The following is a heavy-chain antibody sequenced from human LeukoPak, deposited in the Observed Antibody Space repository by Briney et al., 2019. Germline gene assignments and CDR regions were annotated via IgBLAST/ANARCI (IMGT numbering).Heavy chain of an antibody. J-gene: IGHJ4*02. D-gene: IGHD3-10*01. Sequence: ASVKVSCKASGYTFTGYFIHWVRQAPGQGLEWMGWINPNNGGTKYAQKFQDRVTMTRDTSIGTAYMELSRLRSDDTAVYYCTRGGPYYYGSGSNRVYWGQGTLVTVSS. CDR1: GYTFTGYF. V-gene: IGHV1-2*02. CDR2: INPNNGGT. CDR3: TRGGPYYYGSGSNRVY.